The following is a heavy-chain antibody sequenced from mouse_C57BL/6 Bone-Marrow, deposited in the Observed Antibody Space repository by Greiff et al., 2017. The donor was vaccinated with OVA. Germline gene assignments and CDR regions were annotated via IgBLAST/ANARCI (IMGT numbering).Heavy chain of an antibody. V-gene: IGHV5-4*01. J-gene: IGHJ4*01. Sequence: EVQGVESGGGLVKPGGSLKLSCAASGFTFSSYAMSWVRQTPEKRLEWVATISDGGSYTYYPDNVKGRFTISRDNAKNNLYLQMSHLKSEDTAMYYCAVDYDEDYAMDYWGQGTSVTVSS. D-gene: IGHD2-4*01. CDR2: ISDGGSYT. CDR1: GFTFSSYA. CDR3: AVDYDEDYAMDY.